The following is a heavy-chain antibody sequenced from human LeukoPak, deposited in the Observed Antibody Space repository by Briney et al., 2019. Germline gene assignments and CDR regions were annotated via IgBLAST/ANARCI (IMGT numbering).Heavy chain of an antibody. CDR3: ARGSPMATISKFDY. D-gene: IGHD5-24*01. J-gene: IGHJ4*02. Sequence: GGSLRLSCAASGFTFSSYSMMWVRQAPGKGLEWVSYISSSSTTIHYADSVKGRFTISRDNSKNTLYLQMNSLRAEDTAVYYCARGSPMATISKFDYWGQGTLVTVSS. CDR2: ISSSSTTI. CDR1: GFTFSSYS. V-gene: IGHV3-48*01.